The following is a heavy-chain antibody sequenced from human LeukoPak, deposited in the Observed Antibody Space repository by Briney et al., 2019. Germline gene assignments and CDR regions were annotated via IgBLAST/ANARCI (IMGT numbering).Heavy chain of an antibody. D-gene: IGHD7-27*01. Sequence: PGGSLRLSCATSGFTVSRHGMHWVRQAPGKGLEWVAVIWNDGSKNYYAESVKGRFSISGDNSENTLYLQMNSLRAEDTAVYFCARPGERWDNWYFDLWGRGTLVTVSS. CDR2: IWNDGSKN. V-gene: IGHV3-33*01. CDR3: ARPGERWDNWYFDL. J-gene: IGHJ2*01. CDR1: GFTVSRHG.